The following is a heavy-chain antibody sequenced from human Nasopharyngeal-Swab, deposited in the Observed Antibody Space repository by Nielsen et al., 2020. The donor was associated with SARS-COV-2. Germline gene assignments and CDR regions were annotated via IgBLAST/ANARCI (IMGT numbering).Heavy chain of an antibody. D-gene: IGHD3-3*01. CDR3: ARLYPYDFWSGGGGPVDYYYYYGMDV. CDR1: GYTLTELS. V-gene: IGHV1-24*01. J-gene: IGHJ6*02. CDR2: FDPEDGET. Sequence: ASVKVSCKVSGYTLTELSMHWVRQAPGKGLEWMGGFDPEDGETIYAQKFQGRVTMTEDTSTDTAYMELSRLRSDDTAVYYCARLYPYDFWSGGGGPVDYYYYYGMDVWGQGTTVTVSS.